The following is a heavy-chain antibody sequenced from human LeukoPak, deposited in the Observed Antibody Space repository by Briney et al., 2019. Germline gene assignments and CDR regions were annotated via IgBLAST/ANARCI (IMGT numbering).Heavy chain of an antibody. CDR1: GFTVSSNY. D-gene: IGHD2-8*01. Sequence: PGGSLRLSCAASGFTVSSNYMSWVRQAPGKGLEWVSVIYSGGSTYYADSVKGRFTISRDNSKNTLYLQMNSLRAEDTAVYYCARAPIVLIPPSYYYYYGMDVWGQGTTVTVSS. CDR3: ARAPIVLIPPSYYYYYGMDV. CDR2: IYSGGST. V-gene: IGHV3-66*01. J-gene: IGHJ6*02.